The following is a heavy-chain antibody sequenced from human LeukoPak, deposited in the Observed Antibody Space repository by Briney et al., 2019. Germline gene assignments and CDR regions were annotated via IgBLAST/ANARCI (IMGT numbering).Heavy chain of an antibody. CDR3: TRLRLGEGVDY. CDR1: GGSISSSSYY. V-gene: IGHV4-39*01. J-gene: IGHJ4*02. D-gene: IGHD3-10*01. Sequence: PSETLSLTCTVSGGSISSSSYYWGWIRQPPGKGLEWIGSIYYSGSTYYNPSLKSRVTISVDTSKNQFSLKLSSVTAADTAVYYCTRLRLGEGVDYWGQGTLVTVSS. CDR2: IYYSGST.